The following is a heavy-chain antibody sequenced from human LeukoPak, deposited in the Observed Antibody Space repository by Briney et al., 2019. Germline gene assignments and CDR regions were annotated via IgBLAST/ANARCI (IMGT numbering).Heavy chain of an antibody. CDR1: GFTVSSNY. D-gene: IGHD3-22*01. J-gene: IGHJ3*02. CDR2: IYSGGST. Sequence: GGSLRLSCAASGFTVSSNYMSWVRQAPGKGLEWVSVIYSGGSTYYADSVKGRFTISRDNSKNTLYLQMNSLRAEDTAVYYCARDYYDSSGYYAFDIWGQGTMVTVSS. CDR3: ARDYYDSSGYYAFDI. V-gene: IGHV3-53*01.